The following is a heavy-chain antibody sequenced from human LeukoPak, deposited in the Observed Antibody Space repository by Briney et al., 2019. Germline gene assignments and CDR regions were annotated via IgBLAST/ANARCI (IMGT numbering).Heavy chain of an antibody. CDR2: MNPNSGNT. V-gene: IGHV1-8*01. Sequence: ASVKVSCKASGYTFTSYDINWVRQATGQGLEWMGWMNPNSGNTGYAQKFQGRVTMTRNTSISTAYMELSSLRSEDTAVYYCARAPRYYYGSGTPYYYMDVWGKGTTVTVSS. J-gene: IGHJ6*03. CDR3: ARAPRYYYGSGTPYYYMDV. CDR1: GYTFTSYD. D-gene: IGHD3-10*01.